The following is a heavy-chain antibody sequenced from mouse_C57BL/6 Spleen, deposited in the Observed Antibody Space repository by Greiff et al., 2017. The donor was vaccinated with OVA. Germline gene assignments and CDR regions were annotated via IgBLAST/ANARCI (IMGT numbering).Heavy chain of an antibody. D-gene: IGHD1-1*01. J-gene: IGHJ4*01. Sequence: EVHLVESGGGLVKPGGSLKLSCAASGFTFSSYAMSWVRQTPEKRLEWVATISDGGSYTYYPDNVKGRFTISRDNAKNNLYLQMSHLKSEDTAMYYCARDSPYYYGSSYYAMDYWGQGTSVTVSS. CDR3: ARDSPYYYGSSYYAMDY. V-gene: IGHV5-4*01. CDR1: GFTFSSYA. CDR2: ISDGGSYT.